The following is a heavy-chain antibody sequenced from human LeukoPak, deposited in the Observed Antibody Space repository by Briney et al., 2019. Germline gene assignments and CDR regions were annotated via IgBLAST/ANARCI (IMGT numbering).Heavy chain of an antibody. CDR1: GYKFTDDY. J-gene: IGHJ4*02. CDR2: INPDSGFT. CDR3: APTAEAYTSWWKV. Sequence: ASVKVSCKASGYKFTDDYMHWVRQAPGQGLEFMGWINPDSGFTNYAQKFKGRVTMTRDTSISTAYLEVRSLTSDDTAVYYCAPTAEAYTSWWKVWGQGTLVTVSS. D-gene: IGHD3-16*01. V-gene: IGHV1-2*02.